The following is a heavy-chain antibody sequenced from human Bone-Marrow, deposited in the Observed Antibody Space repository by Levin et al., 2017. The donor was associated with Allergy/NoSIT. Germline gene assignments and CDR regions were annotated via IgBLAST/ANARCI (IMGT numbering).Heavy chain of an antibody. CDR2: ISSSSSFN. CDR1: GFNFNSYH. V-gene: IGHV3-21*01. J-gene: IGHJ5*02. CDR3: ARRAFYYDSSGYNWFDP. Sequence: GESLKISCAASGFNFNSYHMNWVRQAPGKGPEWVASISSSSSFNYYADSVKGRFTISRDNAKNSLFLQMTSLRVEDTAVYYCARRAFYYDSSGYNWFDPWGQGTLVTVSS. D-gene: IGHD3-22*01.